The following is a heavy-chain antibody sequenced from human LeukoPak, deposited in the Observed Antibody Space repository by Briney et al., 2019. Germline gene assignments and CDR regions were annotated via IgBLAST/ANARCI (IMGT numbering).Heavy chain of an antibody. CDR3: ARAPDSDCSGGSCYPYYFDY. CDR1: GYTFTGYY. CDR2: ISAYNGNT. V-gene: IGHV1-18*04. Sequence: ASVKVSCKASGYTFTGYYMHWVRQAPGQGLEWMGWISAYNGNTNYAQKLQGRVTMTTDTSTSTAYMELRSLRSDDTAVYYCARAPDSDCSGGSCYPYYFDYWGQGTLVTVSS. J-gene: IGHJ4*02. D-gene: IGHD2-15*01.